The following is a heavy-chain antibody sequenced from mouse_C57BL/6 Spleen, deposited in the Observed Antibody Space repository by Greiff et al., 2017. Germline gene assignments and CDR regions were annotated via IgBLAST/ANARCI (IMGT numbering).Heavy chain of an antibody. V-gene: IGHV5-16*01. J-gene: IGHJ4*01. Sequence: EVTLVESEGGLVPPGSSMKLSCTASGFTFSDSYMAWVRQVPEKGLEWVANINYDGSTTYYLAYLKSRFIISRDNAKNILYLQMSSLKSEDTATYYWARGYCSYAMDYWGRGTSVTVSS. CDR3: ARGYCSYAMDY. D-gene: IGHD2-3*01. CDR1: GFTFSDSY. CDR2: INYDGSTT.